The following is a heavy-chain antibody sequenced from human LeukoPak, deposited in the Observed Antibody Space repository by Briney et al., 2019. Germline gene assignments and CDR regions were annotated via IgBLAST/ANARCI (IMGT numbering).Heavy chain of an antibody. CDR1: GFTFSSYA. D-gene: IGHD2-2*01. Sequence: GGSLRLSCAASGFTFSSYAMSWVRQAPGKGLEWVSAISGSGGSTYYADSLKGGFTISRDNSKNTLYLQMNSLRAEDTAVYYCAKDEVVPAAPNWFDPWGQGKLVTVSS. V-gene: IGHV3-23*01. CDR2: ISGSGGST. CDR3: AKDEVVPAAPNWFDP. J-gene: IGHJ5*02.